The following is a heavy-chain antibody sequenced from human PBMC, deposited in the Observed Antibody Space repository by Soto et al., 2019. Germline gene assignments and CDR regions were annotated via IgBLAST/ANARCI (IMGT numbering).Heavy chain of an antibody. CDR2: VYYTGTT. V-gene: IGHV4-59*01. CDR1: GGSISSYF. CDR3: ARDLAAVPRAFAY. Sequence: NPSETLSLTCTVSGGSISSYFYIWVRQPPGKGLEWIGSVYYTGTTHYNPSLKSRVTISVDTSKTQFSLNLRYVTAADTAVYYCARDLAAVPRAFAYSGRGTLVTVSS. J-gene: IGHJ4*02. D-gene: IGHD6-13*01.